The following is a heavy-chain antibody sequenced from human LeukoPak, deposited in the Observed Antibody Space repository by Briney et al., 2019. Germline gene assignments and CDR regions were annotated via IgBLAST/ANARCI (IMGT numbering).Heavy chain of an antibody. V-gene: IGHV4-34*01. D-gene: IGHD4-17*01. CDR2: INHSGST. J-gene: IGHJ4*02. Sequence: SETLSLTCAVYGGSFSGYYWSWIRQPPGKGLEWVGEINHSGSTNYNPSLKSRVTISVDTSKNQFSLKLSSVTAADTAVYYCARGYGDYVLDYWGQGTLVTVSS. CDR1: GGSFSGYY. CDR3: ARGYGDYVLDY.